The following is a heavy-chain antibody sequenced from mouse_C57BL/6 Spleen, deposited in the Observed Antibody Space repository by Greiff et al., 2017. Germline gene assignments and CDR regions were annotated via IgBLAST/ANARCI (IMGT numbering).Heavy chain of an antibody. CDR2: INPNNGGT. J-gene: IGHJ4*01. CDR1: GYTFTDYY. Sequence: EVQLQQSGPELVKPGASVKISCKASGYTFTDYYMNWVKQSHGKSLEWIGDINPNNGGTSYNQKFKGKATLTVHQSSSTAYMELRSLTSEDSAVYYCARDDGYYSGAMDYWGQGTSVTVSS. V-gene: IGHV1-26*01. D-gene: IGHD2-3*01. CDR3: ARDDGYYSGAMDY.